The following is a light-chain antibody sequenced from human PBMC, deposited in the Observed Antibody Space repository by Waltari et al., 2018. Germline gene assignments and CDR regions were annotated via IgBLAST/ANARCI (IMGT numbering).Light chain of an antibody. CDR3: QSADTSGSWV. J-gene: IGLJ3*02. CDR2: KDT. V-gene: IGLV3-25*03. Sequence: SYELTQPPSVSVSPGQTARITCSADALPTHDAQWYQQKPGQVPVLVMYKDTERPSGIPERFSGSTSGTTVTLTIGGVQAEDEADYYCQSADTSGSWVFGGGTKLAVL. CDR1: ALPTHD.